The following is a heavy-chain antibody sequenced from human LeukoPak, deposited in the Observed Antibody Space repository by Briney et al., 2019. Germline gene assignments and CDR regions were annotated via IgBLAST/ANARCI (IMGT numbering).Heavy chain of an antibody. Sequence: GGSLRLSCAASGFTFSSYAMSWVRQAPGKGLEWVSAISGSGGSTYYADSVKGRFTISRDNSKNTLYLQMNSLRAEDTAVYYCAKVRYDSSDPNPTFDYWGQGTLVTVSS. CDR1: GFTFSSYA. J-gene: IGHJ4*02. D-gene: IGHD3-22*01. CDR3: AKVRYDSSDPNPTFDY. V-gene: IGHV3-23*01. CDR2: ISGSGGST.